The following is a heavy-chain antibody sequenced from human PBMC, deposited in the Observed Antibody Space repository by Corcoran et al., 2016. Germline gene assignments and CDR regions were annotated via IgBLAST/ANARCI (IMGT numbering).Heavy chain of an antibody. CDR1: GFTFSSYG. V-gene: IGHV3-30*18. CDR3: AKDHDSSGLDY. J-gene: IGHJ4*02. CDR2: ISYDGSNK. Sequence: VQLVESGGGVVQPGRSLRLSCAASGFTFSSYGMHWVRQAPGKGLEWVAVISYDGSNKYYADSVKGRFTISRDNSKNTLYLQMNSLRAEDTAVYYGAKDHDSSGLDYWGQGTLVTVSS. D-gene: IGHD3-22*01.